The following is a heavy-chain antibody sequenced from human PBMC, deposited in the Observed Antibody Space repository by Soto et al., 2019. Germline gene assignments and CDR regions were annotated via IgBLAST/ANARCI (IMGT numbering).Heavy chain of an antibody. D-gene: IGHD3-10*01. J-gene: IGHJ3*02. CDR1: NDSISSLSW. CDR2: IYHSGTT. V-gene: IGHV4-4*02. Sequence: QVQLQESGPGLVEPSGTLSLTCVVSNDSISSLSWWVWVRQSPGTGLEWIGEIYHSGTTNYNPSLKSRVTTSVDTSNNHFSLKLRSVTAADTAVYYCAKAVPMVSGSFHPYEAFDIWGRGTMVTVSS. CDR3: AKAVPMVSGSFHPYEAFDI.